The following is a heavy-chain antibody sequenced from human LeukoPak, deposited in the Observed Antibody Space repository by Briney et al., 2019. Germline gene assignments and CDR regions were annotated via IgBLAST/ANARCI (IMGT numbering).Heavy chain of an antibody. CDR2: ISSSSSYI. D-gene: IGHD2-21*02. CDR3: ARDPYCGGDCYSYYFDY. V-gene: IGHV3-21*01. J-gene: IGHJ4*02. Sequence: GGSLRLSCAASGFTFSSYSMNWVRQAPGKGLEWVSSISSSSSYIYYADSVKGRFTISRDNAKNSLYLQMNSLRAEDTAEYYCARDPYCGGDCYSYYFDYWGQGTLVTVSS. CDR1: GFTFSSYS.